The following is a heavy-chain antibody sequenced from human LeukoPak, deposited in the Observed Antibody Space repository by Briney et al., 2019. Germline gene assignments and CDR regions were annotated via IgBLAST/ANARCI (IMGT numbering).Heavy chain of an antibody. V-gene: IGHV1-69*05. D-gene: IGHD2-2*02. CDR1: GGTFSSYA. CDR2: IIPIFGTA. J-gene: IGHJ4*02. Sequence: SVKVSCKASGGTFSSYAISWVRQAPGQGLEWMGGIIPIFGTANYAQKFQGRVTITTDESTSTAYMELSSLRSEDTAVYYCARQRGYCSSTSCYRDYFDYWGQGTLVTVSS. CDR3: ARQRGYCSSTSCYRDYFDY.